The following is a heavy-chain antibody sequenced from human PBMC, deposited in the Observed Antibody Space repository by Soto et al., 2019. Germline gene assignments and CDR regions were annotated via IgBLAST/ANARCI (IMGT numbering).Heavy chain of an antibody. J-gene: IGHJ5*02. CDR2: IHYSGST. Sequence: QVQLQESGPGLVKPSQTLSLTCTVSGGSISSGGFYWTWIRQHPGKGLEWIGYIHYSGSTYYNPSLKSRVTISVDTSNTQFSLKLSSVTAADTAVYYCARERRCSSASCYGYEPWGQGTLVTVSS. CDR1: GGSISSGGFY. CDR3: ARERRCSSASCYGYEP. V-gene: IGHV4-31*03. D-gene: IGHD2-2*01.